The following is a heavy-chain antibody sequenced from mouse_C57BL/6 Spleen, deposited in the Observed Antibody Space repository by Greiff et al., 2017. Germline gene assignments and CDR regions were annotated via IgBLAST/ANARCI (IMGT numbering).Heavy chain of an antibody. CDR3: TRRRLRPSFDY. CDR2: IDPETGGT. D-gene: IGHD2-4*01. J-gene: IGHJ2*01. V-gene: IGHV1-15*01. Sequence: QVQLKQSGAELVRPGASVTLSCKASGYTFTDYEMHWVKQTPVHGLEWIGAIDPETGGTAYNQKFKGKALLTADKSSSTAYMELRSLTSEDSAVYYCTRRRLRPSFDYWGQGTTLTVSS. CDR1: GYTFTDYE.